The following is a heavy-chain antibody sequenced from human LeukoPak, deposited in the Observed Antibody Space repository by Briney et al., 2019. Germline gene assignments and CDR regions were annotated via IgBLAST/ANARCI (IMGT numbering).Heavy chain of an antibody. CDR3: ARDPSEYRGSYY. V-gene: IGHV3-21*01. CDR1: GFTFSSYS. CDR2: ISSSSSYI. D-gene: IGHD1-26*01. Sequence: GGSLRLSCAASGFTFSSYSMNWVRQAPGKGLEWVSSISSSSSYIYYADSVKGRFTISRDNAKNSLYLQMNSLRAEDTAVYYCARDPSEYRGSYYWGQGTLVTVSS. J-gene: IGHJ4*02.